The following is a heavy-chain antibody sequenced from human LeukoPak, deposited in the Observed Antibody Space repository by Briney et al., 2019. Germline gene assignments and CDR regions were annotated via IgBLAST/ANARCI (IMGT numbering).Heavy chain of an antibody. V-gene: IGHV3-15*01. D-gene: IGHD1-26*01. CDR3: TTATYSGSHLTIDY. CDR1: GFTFSSYW. Sequence: GGSLRLSCTASGFTFSSYWMTWFRQAPGKGLEWVGRIKSKTDGGTTDYAAPVKGRFTISRDDSKTTMYLQMNSLKTEDTAVYYCTTATYSGSHLTIDYWGQGTLVTVSS. J-gene: IGHJ4*02. CDR2: IKSKTDGGTT.